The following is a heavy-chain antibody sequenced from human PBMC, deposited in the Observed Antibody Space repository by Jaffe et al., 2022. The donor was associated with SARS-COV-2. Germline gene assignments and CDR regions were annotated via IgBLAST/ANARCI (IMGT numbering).Heavy chain of an antibody. D-gene: IGHD2-21*01. Sequence: QLQLEESGPGPVRPSETLSLTCTASGDSLSSSRYYWGWIRQPPGKGLEWVGSIFYTGSTYYNPSLKSRVTISVDTSRNQFFLTLSSVTAADTAVYFCARLQTPVVTMRHYYYYMDVWGKGTTVTVSS. CDR2: IFYTGST. V-gene: IGHV4-39*01. J-gene: IGHJ6*03. CDR3: ARLQTPVVTMRHYYYYMDV. CDR1: GDSLSSSRYY.